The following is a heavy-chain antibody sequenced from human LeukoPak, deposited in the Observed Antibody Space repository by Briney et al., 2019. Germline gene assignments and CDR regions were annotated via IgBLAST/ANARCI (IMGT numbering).Heavy chain of an antibody. V-gene: IGHV3-23*01. Sequence: GGSLRLSCAASGFTFSSYAMSWVRQAPGKGLEWVPAISGSGGSTYYADSVKGRFTISRDNSKNTLYLQMNSLRAEDTAVYYCARDLGPIFGVVDYYYGMDVWGQGTTVTVSS. CDR2: ISGSGGST. CDR1: GFTFSSYA. D-gene: IGHD3-3*01. J-gene: IGHJ6*02. CDR3: ARDLGPIFGVVDYYYGMDV.